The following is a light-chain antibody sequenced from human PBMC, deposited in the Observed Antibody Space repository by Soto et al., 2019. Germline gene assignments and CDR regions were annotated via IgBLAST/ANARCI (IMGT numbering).Light chain of an antibody. J-gene: IGKJ4*01. CDR2: GAS. CDR3: QQYGSSLLT. Sequence: VITKSPGTLSLCPGETATLSCRASQSVSSNYVAWFHQKPGQAPRLLIFGASGRATGIPERFSGSGSGTDFSLTISRLEPEDSAVYYCQQYGSSLLTFGGGTKVDI. CDR1: QSVSSNY. V-gene: IGKV3-20*01.